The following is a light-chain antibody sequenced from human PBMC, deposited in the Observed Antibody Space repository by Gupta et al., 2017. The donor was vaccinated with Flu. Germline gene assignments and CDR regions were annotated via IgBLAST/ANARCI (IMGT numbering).Light chain of an antibody. J-gene: IGLJ3*02. Sequence: SYVLTQPPSVSVAPGQTPRIPCGGDDIDSKGVHWYQQRPGQAPVVVVYDDNERPSGISERFSGSNSGNTATLTITRVEAGDEADYYCQVFESGTVDLWVFGGGTKLTVL. CDR2: DDN. CDR1: DIDSKG. V-gene: IGLV3-21*02. CDR3: QVFESGTVDLWV.